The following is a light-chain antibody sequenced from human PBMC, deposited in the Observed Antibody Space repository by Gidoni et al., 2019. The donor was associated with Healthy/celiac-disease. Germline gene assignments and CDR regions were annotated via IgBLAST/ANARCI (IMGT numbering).Light chain of an antibody. J-gene: IGKJ4*01. CDR2: GAS. CDR1: QSVSSSY. Sequence: EIVFTQSPCTLSLSPAERATLSFRASQSVSSSYLAWYQQKPGQAPSLLIYGASSRATGIPDRLSGSGSGTDFTLTISRLEPEDFAVYYCQQYGSSPALTFGGGTKVEIK. V-gene: IGKV3-20*01. CDR3: QQYGSSPALT.